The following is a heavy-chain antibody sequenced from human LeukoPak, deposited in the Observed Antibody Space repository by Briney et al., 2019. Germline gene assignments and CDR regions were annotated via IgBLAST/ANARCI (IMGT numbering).Heavy chain of an antibody. V-gene: IGHV4-34*01. CDR3: ARGYGLHFDY. D-gene: IGHD4-17*01. J-gene: IGHJ4*02. CDR2: INHSGNT. Sequence: SETLSLTCAVYGGSFSGYYWSWIRQPPGKGLEWTGEINHSGNTNYNPSLMSRVTLSVDTSKNQFSLKLTSVTAADTAVYYCARGYGLHFDYWGQGTLVTVSS. CDR1: GGSFSGYY.